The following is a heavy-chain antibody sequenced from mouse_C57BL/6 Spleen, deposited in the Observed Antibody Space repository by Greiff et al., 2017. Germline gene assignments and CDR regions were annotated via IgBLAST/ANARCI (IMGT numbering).Heavy chain of an antibody. V-gene: IGHV1-69*01. Sequence: QVQLQQPGAELVMPGASVKLSCKASGYTFTSYWMHWVKQRPGQGLEWIGEIDPSDSYTNYNQKFKGKSTSTVDKSSSTAYMQLSSLISEDSAVNYCARTCDSYLWFAYWGQGTLVTVSA. J-gene: IGHJ3*01. CDR1: GYTFTSYW. CDR2: IDPSDSYT. D-gene: IGHD2-12*01. CDR3: ARTCDSYLWFAY.